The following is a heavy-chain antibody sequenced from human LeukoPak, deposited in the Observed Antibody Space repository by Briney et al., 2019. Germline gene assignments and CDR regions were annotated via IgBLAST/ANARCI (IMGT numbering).Heavy chain of an antibody. CDR1: GFTFSSYG. Sequence: GGSLRLSCAASGFTFSSYGMHWVRQAPGKGLEWVAVISYDGSSKDYADSVKGRFTISRDNSKNTLYLQMNSLTLEDTAVYYCAKAADQYYYSYFYYMDVWGKGTTVTVSS. CDR3: AKAADQYYYSYFYYMDV. V-gene: IGHV3-30*18. J-gene: IGHJ6*03. CDR2: ISYDGSSK. D-gene: IGHD2/OR15-2a*01.